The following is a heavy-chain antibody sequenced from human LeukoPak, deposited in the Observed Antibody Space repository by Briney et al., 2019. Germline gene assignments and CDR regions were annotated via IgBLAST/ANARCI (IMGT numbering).Heavy chain of an antibody. Sequence: GSLRLSCAASEFTVSSNYMNWVRQAPGKGLEWVSFIYSGGSTYYADSVRGRFTISRDSSKNTLHLQMNSLRAEDTAVYFCATFTPLRAFDFWGQGTLVTVSS. CDR3: ATFTPLRAFDF. V-gene: IGHV3-66*01. CDR2: IYSGGST. D-gene: IGHD3-16*01. J-gene: IGHJ4*02. CDR1: EFTVSSNY.